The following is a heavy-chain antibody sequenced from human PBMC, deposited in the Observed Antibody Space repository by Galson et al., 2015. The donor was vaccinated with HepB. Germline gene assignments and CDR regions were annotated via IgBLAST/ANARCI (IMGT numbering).Heavy chain of an antibody. CDR1: GFTFSSYW. CDR3: ARDLPYCGGDCYSGAFDI. CDR2: INSDGSST. Sequence: SLRLSCAASGFTFSSYWMHWVRQAPGKGLVWVSRINSDGSSTSYADSVKGRFTISRDNAKNTLYLQMNSLRAEDTAVYYCARDLPYCGGDCYSGAFDIWGQGTMVTVSS. D-gene: IGHD2-21*02. J-gene: IGHJ3*02. V-gene: IGHV3-74*01.